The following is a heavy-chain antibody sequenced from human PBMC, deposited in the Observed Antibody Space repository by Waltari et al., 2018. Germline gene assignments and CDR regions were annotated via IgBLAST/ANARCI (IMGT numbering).Heavy chain of an antibody. V-gene: IGHV3-53*04. Sequence: EVQLVQSGVGLVKPGGSLRLSCSAPGFTVSSNCMSWVRQAPGKGLEWISVIFGGGTTYYADSVKGRFTISTHNYKNTLFLQMNSLRPEDTAVYYCAKSITMVRGVFYYFDYWGQGTLVTVSS. CDR2: IFGGGTT. D-gene: IGHD3-10*01. CDR3: AKSITMVRGVFYYFDY. CDR1: GFTVSSNC. J-gene: IGHJ4*02.